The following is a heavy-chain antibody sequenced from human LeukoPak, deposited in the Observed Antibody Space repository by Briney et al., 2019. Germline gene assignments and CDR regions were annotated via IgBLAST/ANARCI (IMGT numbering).Heavy chain of an antibody. CDR1: GGTFSNYA. D-gene: IGHD1-26*01. J-gene: IGHJ4*02. V-gene: IGHV1-69*10. Sequence: ASVKVSCKASGGTFSNYAVNWVRQAPGQGLEWMGGSIPILGLTHYAQKFQDRVTINADPSTSTAYMELSSLRSEDTAVYYCARGVGATIYRIDYWGQGTLVTVSS. CDR3: ARGVGATIYRIDY. CDR2: SIPILGLT.